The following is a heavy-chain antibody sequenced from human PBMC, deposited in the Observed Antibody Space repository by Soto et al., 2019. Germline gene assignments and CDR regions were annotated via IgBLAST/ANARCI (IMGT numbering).Heavy chain of an antibody. CDR2: ISSSSSYI. V-gene: IGHV3-21*02. J-gene: IGHJ4*02. CDR3: ATSDGYYFDY. Sequence: EVQLLESGGGLVQPGGSLRLSCAASGFTFSTYGMSWVRQAPGKGLEWVSSISSSSSYIYYADSVKGRFTISRDNAKNSLYLQMNSLRAEDTAVYYCATSDGYYFDYWGQGTLVTVSS. CDR1: GFTFSTYG.